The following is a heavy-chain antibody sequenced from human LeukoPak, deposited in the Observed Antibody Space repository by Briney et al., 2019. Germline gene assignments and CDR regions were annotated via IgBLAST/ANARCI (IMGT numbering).Heavy chain of an antibody. Sequence: PSGTLSLTCAVSGGSISSSNWWSWVRQPPGKGLEWIGEMYHSGSTNYNPSLKSRVTISVDKSKNQFSLKLSSVTAADTAVYYCGRKIAVAPYYFDYWGQGTLVTVSS. J-gene: IGHJ4*02. CDR1: GGSISSSNW. CDR2: MYHSGST. V-gene: IGHV4-4*02. D-gene: IGHD6-19*01. CDR3: GRKIAVAPYYFDY.